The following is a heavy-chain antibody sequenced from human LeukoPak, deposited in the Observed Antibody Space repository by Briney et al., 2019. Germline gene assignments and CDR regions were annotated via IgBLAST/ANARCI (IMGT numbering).Heavy chain of an antibody. CDR1: GFTFSRCG. J-gene: IGHJ4*02. CDR3: AKASGYYEPIDY. Sequence: GGSLRLSCAASGFTFSRCGMHWVRQSPGKGLEWVAVIYSDGSREYYADSVEGRFTISRDNSKNTLYLQMNSLRAEDTASYYCAKASGYYEPIDYWGQGTLVTVSS. CDR2: IYSDGSRE. V-gene: IGHV3-33*03. D-gene: IGHD3-22*01.